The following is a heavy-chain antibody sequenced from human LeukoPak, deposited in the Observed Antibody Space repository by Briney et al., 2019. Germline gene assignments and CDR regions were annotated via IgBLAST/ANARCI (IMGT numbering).Heavy chain of an antibody. CDR3: ARDHYYDSSGYTFRH. J-gene: IGHJ1*01. V-gene: IGHV4-59*01. D-gene: IGHD3-22*01. CDR1: GGSISNYY. Sequence: SETLSLTCTVSGGSISNYYWSWIRQPPGKGLEWIGYIYYSGSTSYNPSLKSRVTISVNTSKNQFSLKLSSVTAADTAVYYCARDHYYDSSGYTFRHWGQGTLVTVSS. CDR2: IYYSGST.